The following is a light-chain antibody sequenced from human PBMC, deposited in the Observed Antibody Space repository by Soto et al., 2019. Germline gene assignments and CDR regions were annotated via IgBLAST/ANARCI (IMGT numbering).Light chain of an antibody. J-gene: IGKJ4*01. CDR1: QSISNF. CDR3: HQTLTPPLT. V-gene: IGKV1-39*01. CDR2: GAS. Sequence: VSQSPTSLSASVGDRITITCRASQSISNFLSWYRKSPGRAPELLIYGASTLQSGVPSRFSGSGSGTDFTLTISSLQPEDFAPYWCHQTLTPPLTSGGRTNVDI.